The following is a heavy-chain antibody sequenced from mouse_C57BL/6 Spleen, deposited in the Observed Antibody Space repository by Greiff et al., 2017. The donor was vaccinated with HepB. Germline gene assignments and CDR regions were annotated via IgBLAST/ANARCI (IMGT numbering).Heavy chain of an antibody. CDR1: GYAFSSSW. D-gene: IGHD3-2*02. J-gene: IGHJ2*01. Sequence: VQLQQSGPELVKPGASVKISCKASGYAFSSSWMNWVKQRPGKGLEWIGRIYPGDGDTNYNGKFKGKATLTADKSSSTAYMQLSSLTSEDSAVYFCARGAQALDYWGQGTTLTVSS. CDR2: IYPGDGDT. CDR3: ARGAQALDY. V-gene: IGHV1-82*01.